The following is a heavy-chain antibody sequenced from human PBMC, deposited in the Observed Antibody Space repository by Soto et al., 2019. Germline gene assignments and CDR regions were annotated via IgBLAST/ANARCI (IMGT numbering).Heavy chain of an antibody. V-gene: IGHV3-23*01. CDR3: AKCMQAYWNYDAHHI. CDR2: ITATGGPT. J-gene: IGHJ3*02. Sequence: GGSLRLSCAASGFTFIRYSMSWVREAPGKGMEWVAHITATGGPTYYACSVKGRFTISRDTSKNPLYLQMNGLRAEDTALYYCAKCMQAYWNYDAHHIWGQGTMVTVSS. CDR1: GFTFIRYS. D-gene: IGHD1-7*01.